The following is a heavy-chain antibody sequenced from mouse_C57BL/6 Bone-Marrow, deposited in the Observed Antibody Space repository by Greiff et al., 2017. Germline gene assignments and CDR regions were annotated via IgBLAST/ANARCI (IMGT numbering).Heavy chain of an antibody. V-gene: IGHV1-7*01. J-gene: IGHJ3*01. Sequence: VQLQESGAELAKPGASVKLSCKASVYTFTSYWMHWVKQRPGQGLEWIGYINPSSGYTKYNQKFKDKATLTAEKSSSTAYMQLSSLTYEDSAVYYWARRTGRVFADWGQVSLVSVAA. CDR1: VYTFTSYW. CDR3: ARRTGRVFAD. D-gene: IGHD4-1*01. CDR2: INPSSGYT.